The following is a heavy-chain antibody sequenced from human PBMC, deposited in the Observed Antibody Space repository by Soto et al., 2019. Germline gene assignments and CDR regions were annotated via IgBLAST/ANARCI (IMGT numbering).Heavy chain of an antibody. V-gene: IGHV5-51*01. CDR1: GYSFTSYW. Sequence: PGESLKLSCKGSGYSFTSYWIGWVRQMPGKGLEWMGIIYPGDTDTRYSPSFQGQVPISADKSISTAYLQWSSLKASDTAMYYCARLGPLETRGYYGMDVWGQGTTVTVSS. D-gene: IGHD1-1*01. CDR2: IYPGDTDT. CDR3: ARLGPLETRGYYGMDV. J-gene: IGHJ6*02.